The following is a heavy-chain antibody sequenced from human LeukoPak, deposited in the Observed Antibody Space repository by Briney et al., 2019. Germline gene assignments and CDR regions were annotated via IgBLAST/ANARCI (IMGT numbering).Heavy chain of an antibody. D-gene: IGHD2-15*01. Sequence: ASVKVSCKTSGYTFTNYGISWVRQAPGQGLEWMGWISAYNGNTNYTQNLQGRVTMTTDTSTSTAYMELRSLRSDDTAVYYCARDRPGLLHEYCSGGSCYPDPYYYGMDVWGQGTTVTVSS. CDR1: GYTFTNYG. J-gene: IGHJ6*02. CDR3: ARDRPGLLHEYCSGGSCYPDPYYYGMDV. V-gene: IGHV1-18*01. CDR2: ISAYNGNT.